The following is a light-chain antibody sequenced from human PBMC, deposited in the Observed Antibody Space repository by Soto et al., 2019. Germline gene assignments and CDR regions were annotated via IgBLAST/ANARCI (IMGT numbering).Light chain of an antibody. CDR3: QQYNNWTPT. Sequence: TQSPATLSLYPGEGATLSCGASQSVSRNLAWYQKKNGQAPSLLMYDASTRATGIPARLSGSGYGTELTITISSMKSEDFEVYYCQQYNNWTPTFGQGTKVDIK. J-gene: IGKJ1*01. CDR1: QSVSRN. V-gene: IGKV3-15*01. CDR2: DAS.